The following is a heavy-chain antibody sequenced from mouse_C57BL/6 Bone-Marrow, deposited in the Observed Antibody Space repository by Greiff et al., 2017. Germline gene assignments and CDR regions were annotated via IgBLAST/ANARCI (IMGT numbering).Heavy chain of an antibody. V-gene: IGHV1-59*01. CDR2: IDPSDSYT. D-gene: IGHD2-4*01. J-gene: IGHJ2*01. CDR3: ALYDYDIY. CDR1: GYTFTSYW. Sequence: QVHVKQSGAELVRPGTSVKLSCKASGYTFTSYWMHWVKQRPGQGLEWIGVIDPSDSYTNYNQKFKGKATLTVDTSSSTAYMQLSSLTSEDSAVYYCALYDYDIYWGQGTTLTVSS.